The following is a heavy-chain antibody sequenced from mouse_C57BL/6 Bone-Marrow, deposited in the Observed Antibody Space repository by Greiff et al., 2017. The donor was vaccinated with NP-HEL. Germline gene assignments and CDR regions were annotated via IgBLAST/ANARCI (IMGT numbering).Heavy chain of an antibody. V-gene: IGHV5-17*01. D-gene: IGHD1-1*01. Sequence: DVKLVESGGGLVKPGGSQKLSCAASGFTFSDYGMHWVRQAPEKGLEWVAYISSGSSTIYYADTVKGRFTISRDNAKNTLFLQMTSLRSEDTAMYYCAREYYGSSYAWFAYWGQGTLVTVSA. J-gene: IGHJ3*01. CDR1: GFTFSDYG. CDR3: AREYYGSSYAWFAY. CDR2: ISSGSSTI.